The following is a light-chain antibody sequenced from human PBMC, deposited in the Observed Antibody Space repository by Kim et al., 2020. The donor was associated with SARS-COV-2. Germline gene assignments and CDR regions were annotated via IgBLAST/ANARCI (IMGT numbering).Light chain of an antibody. J-gene: IGLJ3*02. CDR2: YDS. Sequence: PGKTARSTCGGNNIGSKSVHWYQQKPGQAPVLVIYYDSDRPSGIPERFSGSNSGNTATLTISRVEAGDEADYYCQVWDSSSDHRVFGGGTQLTVL. CDR3: QVWDSSSDHRV. CDR1: NIGSKS. V-gene: IGLV3-21*04.